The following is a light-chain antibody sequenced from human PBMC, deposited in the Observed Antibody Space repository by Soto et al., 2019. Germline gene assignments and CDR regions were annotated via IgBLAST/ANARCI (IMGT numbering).Light chain of an antibody. Sequence: EIRMTQSPATLSVSPGDNATLPCRASQSVSSHVAWYQQKPGQAPRLLISDSSTRAPGIADRFSGSGSGTEFTLTVSSLQSDDFAVYFCQQFGDWPSFGLGTKVEI. CDR2: DSS. CDR3: QQFGDWPS. CDR1: QSVSSH. J-gene: IGKJ1*01. V-gene: IGKV3D-15*01.